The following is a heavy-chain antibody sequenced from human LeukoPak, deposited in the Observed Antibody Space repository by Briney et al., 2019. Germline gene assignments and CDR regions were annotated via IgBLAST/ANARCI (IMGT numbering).Heavy chain of an antibody. J-gene: IGHJ4*02. CDR1: GGTFSSYA. CDR2: IIPIFGTA. V-gene: IGHV1-69*13. Sequence: SVKVSCKASGGTFSSYAISWVRQAPGQGLEWMGGIIPIFGTANYAQKFQGRVTITADESTSTAYMELSSLRSEDTAVYYCATFRAHNYDFWSGYLDYWGRGTLVTVSS. CDR3: ATFRAHNYDFWSGYLDY. D-gene: IGHD3-3*01.